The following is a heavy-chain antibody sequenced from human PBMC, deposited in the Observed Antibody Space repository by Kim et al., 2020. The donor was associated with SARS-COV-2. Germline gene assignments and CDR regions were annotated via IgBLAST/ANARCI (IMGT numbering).Heavy chain of an antibody. CDR3: ARGPYDYVWGSYLPDAFDI. CDR1: GFTFSSYS. CDR2: ISSSSSTI. D-gene: IGHD3-16*02. V-gene: IGHV3-48*02. J-gene: IGHJ3*02. Sequence: GGSLRLSCAASGFTFSSYSMNWVRQAPGKGLEWVSYISSSSSTIYYADSVKGRFTISRDNAKNSLYLQMNSLRDEDTAVYYCARGPYDYVWGSYLPDAFDIWGQGTMVTVSS.